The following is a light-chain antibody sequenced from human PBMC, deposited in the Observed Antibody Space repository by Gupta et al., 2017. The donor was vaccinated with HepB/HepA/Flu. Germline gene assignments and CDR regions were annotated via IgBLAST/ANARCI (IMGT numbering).Light chain of an antibody. V-gene: IGKV1-5*03. CDR2: KAS. CDR1: QSIKSW. Sequence: DIQMTQSPSTQSASVGDRVIITCRASQSIKSWLDWYQQKPGKAPKLLIYKASTLESGVPSRFSGSGSGTEFTLTISSLQPDDFATYYCQQYSTYSQFTFGPGTKVDIK. J-gene: IGKJ3*01. CDR3: QQYSTYSQFT.